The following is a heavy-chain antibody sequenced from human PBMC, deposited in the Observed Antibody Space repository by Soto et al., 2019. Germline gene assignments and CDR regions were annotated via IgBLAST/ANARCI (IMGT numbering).Heavy chain of an antibody. CDR3: ARDICSGGFCLDY. CDR1: GFTFSSYG. D-gene: IGHD2-15*01. J-gene: IGHJ4*02. Sequence: QVQLVESGGGVVQPGRSLILSCAASGFTFSSYGMHWVRQAPGKGLEWVAVIWYDESRRYYADSVKGRFTISRDTSQSTLYLQMNSLRAEDTAVYYCARDICSGGFCLDYWGQVTLVIVSS. CDR2: IWYDESRR. V-gene: IGHV3-33*01.